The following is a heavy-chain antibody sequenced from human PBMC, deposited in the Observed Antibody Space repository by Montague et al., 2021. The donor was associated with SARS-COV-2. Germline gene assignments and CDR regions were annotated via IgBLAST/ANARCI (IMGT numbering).Heavy chain of an antibody. CDR3: ARATYYGGPSDY. V-gene: IGHV3-53*01. J-gene: IGHJ4*02. Sequence: SLRLSCAASGFTVSSTYVNWVRQALGKGLEWVSVTYAGGTTYYADSVKGRFTISADNSKNTLYLQMHSLRAEDTAVYYCARATYYGGPSDYWGQGTLVTVSS. D-gene: IGHD4-23*01. CDR1: GFTVSSTY. CDR2: TYAGGTT.